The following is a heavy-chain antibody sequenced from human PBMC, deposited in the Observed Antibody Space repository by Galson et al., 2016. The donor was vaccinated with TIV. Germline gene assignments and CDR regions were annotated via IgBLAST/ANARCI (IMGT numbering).Heavy chain of an antibody. CDR1: GFTFSSYH. J-gene: IGHJ3*01. Sequence: SLRLSCAASGFTFSSYHLTWVRQAPGKGLEWVSSISLSGAHTYYADSLKGRFSISRDKSKSTLYLILNSLRVEDTAMYYCAKPGKSGDYSWDGFDVWGQGTLVTVSS. D-gene: IGHD2-21*02. CDR2: ISLSGAHT. V-gene: IGHV3-23*01. CDR3: AKPGKSGDYSWDGFDV.